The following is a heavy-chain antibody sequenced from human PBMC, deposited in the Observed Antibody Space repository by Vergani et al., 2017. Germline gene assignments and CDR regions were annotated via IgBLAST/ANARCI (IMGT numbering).Heavy chain of an antibody. Sequence: QVQLQESGPGLVKPSQTLSLTCTVSGGSISSGDYYWSWIRQPPGKGLEWIGSIHYSGRTYYNPSLKSRVTISVDTSKNQLSLKLSSVTAADTAVYYCARMFYSDSTGYYPHSHYWGQGTLVSVSS. CDR2: IHYSGRT. CDR1: GGSISSGDYY. J-gene: IGHJ4*02. V-gene: IGHV4-30-4*08. D-gene: IGHD3-22*01. CDR3: ARMFYSDSTGYYPHSHY.